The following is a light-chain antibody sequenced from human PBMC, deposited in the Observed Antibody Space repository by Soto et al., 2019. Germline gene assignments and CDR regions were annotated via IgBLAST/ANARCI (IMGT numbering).Light chain of an antibody. Sequence: DIHMNQSPSSLSASVGDRVTITCRASQSISSYLNWYQQKPGKAPKLLIYAASSLQSGVPSRFSGSGSGTDFTLTISSLQPEDFATYYCQQSYSTPRTFGQGTRLEIK. V-gene: IGKV1-39*01. CDR1: QSISSY. CDR3: QQSYSTPRT. J-gene: IGKJ5*01. CDR2: AAS.